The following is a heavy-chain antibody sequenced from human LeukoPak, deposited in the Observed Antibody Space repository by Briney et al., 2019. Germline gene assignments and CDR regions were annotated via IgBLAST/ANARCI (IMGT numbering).Heavy chain of an antibody. D-gene: IGHD1-26*01. J-gene: IGHJ4*02. CDR2: INPNSGGT. CDR3: ARRGSSVGGSYYSFDY. Sequence: ASVKVSCKASGYTFTGYFMHWVRQAPGQGLEWMGWINPNSGGTNYAQKFKGSVTMTRDTSISTAYMELSRLRSEDTAVYYCARRGSSVGGSYYSFDYWGQGTLVTVSS. V-gene: IGHV1-2*02. CDR1: GYTFTGYF.